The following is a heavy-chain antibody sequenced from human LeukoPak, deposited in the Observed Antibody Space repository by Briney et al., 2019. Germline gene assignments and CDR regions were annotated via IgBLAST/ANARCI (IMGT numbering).Heavy chain of an antibody. CDR3: ARGVSLGYCSGGSCYNRFDA. CDR2: IYTSGST. D-gene: IGHD2-15*01. V-gene: IGHV4-4*07. J-gene: IGHJ5*02. Sequence: SETLCLTCTVSGGSISSYYWSWIRQPAGKGLEWIGRIYTSGSTNYNPSLKSRVTMSVDTSKNQFSLELSSLTAADTAVYYCARGVSLGYCSGGSCYNRFDAWGQGTLVTVSS. CDR1: GGSISSYY.